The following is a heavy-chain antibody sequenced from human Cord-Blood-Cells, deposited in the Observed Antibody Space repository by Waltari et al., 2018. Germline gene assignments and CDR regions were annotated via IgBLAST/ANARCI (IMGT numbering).Heavy chain of an antibody. CDR2: SYYSGST. D-gene: IGHD6-6*01. Sequence: QLQLQASGPGLVKPSETLSLTCTVSGGSISSSSSYWGWIRKPPGKGLEWIGSSYYSGSTYYNPSLKSRVTISVDTSKNQFSLKLSSVTAADTAVYYCARHDFRGSSSFDYWGQGTLVTVSS. J-gene: IGHJ4*02. CDR3: ARHDFRGSSSFDY. CDR1: GGSISSSSSY. V-gene: IGHV4-39*01.